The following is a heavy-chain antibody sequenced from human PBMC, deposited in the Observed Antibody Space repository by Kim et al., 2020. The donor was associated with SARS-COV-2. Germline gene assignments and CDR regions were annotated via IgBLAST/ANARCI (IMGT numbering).Heavy chain of an antibody. V-gene: IGHV3-11*01. D-gene: IGHD5-12*01. CDR2: ITDTGSTI. Sequence: GGSLRLSCAASGFTFSDYYMSWIRQAPGKGLDWVSYITDTGSTIYYADSVKGRFTISRDNAKNSLYLQMNSLRAEDTAVYYCARGGYEKDDAFDIWGQGTMVTVSS. CDR1: GFTFSDYY. CDR3: ARGGYEKDDAFDI. J-gene: IGHJ3*02.